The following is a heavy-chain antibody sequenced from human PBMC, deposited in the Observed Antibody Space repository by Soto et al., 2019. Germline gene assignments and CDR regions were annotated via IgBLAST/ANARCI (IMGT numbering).Heavy chain of an antibody. CDR2: IYWDDDK. CDR1: GFSLSTSGVG. CDR3: AHRNLAAAGMAFDY. V-gene: IGHV2-5*02. J-gene: IGHJ4*02. D-gene: IGHD6-13*01. Sequence: QITLKESGPTLVKPTQTLTLTCTFSGFSLSTSGVGVGWIRQPPGKALEWLALIYWDDDKRYSPSLKSRLTITKAPSKAQVVLTITNMDPVDTATYYCAHRNLAAAGMAFDYWGQATLVTVSS.